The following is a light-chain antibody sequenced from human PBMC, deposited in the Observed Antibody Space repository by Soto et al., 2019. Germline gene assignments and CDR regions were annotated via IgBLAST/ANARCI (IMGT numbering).Light chain of an antibody. CDR2: DAS. V-gene: IGKV1-5*01. CDR1: QSISSW. CDR3: QNHNSAPIT. Sequence: IQITQSPSTLSATVGDKVTSTCRASQSISSWLAWYQQKPGKAPKVLIYDASSLESGVPSRFSGSGSGTDFTLTISSLQPEDVASYYCQNHNSAPITFGQGTRLEIK. J-gene: IGKJ5*01.